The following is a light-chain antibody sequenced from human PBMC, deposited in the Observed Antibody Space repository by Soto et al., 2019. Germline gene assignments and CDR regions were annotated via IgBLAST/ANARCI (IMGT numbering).Light chain of an antibody. CDR2: EVS. CDR1: SNDVGDYNY. Sequence: QSALTQPASVSGSPGQSITISCTGTSNDVGDYNYVSWYQQHPGKAPKLMIYEVSNRPSGVSNRFSGSKSGNTASLTISGLQDEDEDDYYCSSYTISAPYVFGTGTKLTVL. CDR3: SSYTISAPYV. V-gene: IGLV2-14*01. J-gene: IGLJ1*01.